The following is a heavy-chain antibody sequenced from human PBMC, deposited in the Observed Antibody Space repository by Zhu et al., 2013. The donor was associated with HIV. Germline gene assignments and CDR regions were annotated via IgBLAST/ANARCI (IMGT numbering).Heavy chain of an antibody. V-gene: IGHV1-18*01. CDR2: ISAHSGNS. CDR1: GYTFTTYG. J-gene: IGHJ5*02. Sequence: QVQLVQSGAEVKPPGASVKVSCKTSGYTFTTYGVSWVRQAPGQGLEWMGWISAHSGNSNYAPKFQGRVTMTTDTSASTAYMELSSLRSEDTAVYYCARAGGIGSFRWFDPGAREPWSPSPQ. D-gene: IGHD6-13*01. CDR3: ARAGGIGSFRWFDP.